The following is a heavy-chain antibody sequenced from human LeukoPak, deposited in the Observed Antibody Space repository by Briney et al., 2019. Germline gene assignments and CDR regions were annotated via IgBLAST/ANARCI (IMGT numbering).Heavy chain of an antibody. V-gene: IGHV3-23*01. CDR3: AKYCSSTSCYKYAFDI. CDR1: GFTFSSYA. D-gene: IGHD2-2*02. CDR2: ISGSGGST. Sequence: PGGSLRLSCAASGFTFSSYAMSWVRQAPGKGLEWVSAISGSGGSTYYADSVKGRFTISRDNSKNTLYLQMNSLRAEDTAVYYCAKYCSSTSCYKYAFDIWGQGTMVTVSS. J-gene: IGHJ3*02.